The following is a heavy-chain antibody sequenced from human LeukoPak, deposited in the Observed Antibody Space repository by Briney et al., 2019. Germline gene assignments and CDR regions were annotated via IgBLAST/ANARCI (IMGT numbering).Heavy chain of an antibody. J-gene: IGHJ4*02. D-gene: IGHD3-10*01. CDR1: VDSISGYY. Sequence: PSETLSLTCTVSVDSISGYYGSWLRPPPGKGLEWIGYVYSTGSTYYNPSLKSRVTISLDTSNKQFSLLLISATAADTALYCCARHYDPPRYYSNYFDSWGRGTLITVSS. CDR3: ARHYDPPRYYSNYFDS. CDR2: VYSTGST. V-gene: IGHV4-59*08.